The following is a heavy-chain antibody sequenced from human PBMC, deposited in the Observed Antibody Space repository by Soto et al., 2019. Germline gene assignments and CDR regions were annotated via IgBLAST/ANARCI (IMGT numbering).Heavy chain of an antibody. CDR1: GFTFSSYW. D-gene: IGHD4-17*01. Sequence: GGSLRLSCAASGFTFSSYWMSWVRQAPGKGLEWVANIKQDGSEKYYVDSVKGRFTISRDNAKNSLYLQMNSLRAEDTAVYYCARRYYGDYVDLGNYFDYWGQGTLVTVSS. CDR3: ARRYYGDYVDLGNYFDY. J-gene: IGHJ4*02. V-gene: IGHV3-7*01. CDR2: IKQDGSEK.